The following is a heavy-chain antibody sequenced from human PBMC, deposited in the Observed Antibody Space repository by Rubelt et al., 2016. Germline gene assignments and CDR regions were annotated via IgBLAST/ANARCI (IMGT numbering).Heavy chain of an antibody. CDR1: GYTFTSYG. V-gene: IGHV1-18*03. J-gene: IGHJ4*02. D-gene: IGHD3-16*02. CDR2: ISAYTGNR. Sequence: QVQLVQSGAEVKKPGASVKVSCKASGYTFTSYGISWVRHAPGQGLEWMGWISAYTGNRIYAQKHKGSVTCTTDRYTSTAYMEMRSTGSGDMAVYYCARDPVPVRGVIVTHTDWGQGTLVTVAS. CDR3: ARDPVPVRGVIVTHTD.